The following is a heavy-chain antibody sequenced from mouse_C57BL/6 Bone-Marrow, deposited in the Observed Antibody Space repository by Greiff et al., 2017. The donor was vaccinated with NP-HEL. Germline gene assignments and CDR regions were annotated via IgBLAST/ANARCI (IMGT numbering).Heavy chain of an antibody. Sequence: QVQLQQPGAELVKPGASVKLSCKASGYTFTSYWMHWVKQRPGQGLEWIGMIHPNSGSTNYNEKFKSKATLTVDKSSSTAYMQLSSLTSEDSAVYYSAREDYYYGSSYWFAYWGQGTRVTVSA. V-gene: IGHV1-64*01. J-gene: IGHJ3*01. CDR1: GYTFTSYW. CDR2: IHPNSGST. CDR3: AREDYYYGSSYWFAY. D-gene: IGHD1-1*01.